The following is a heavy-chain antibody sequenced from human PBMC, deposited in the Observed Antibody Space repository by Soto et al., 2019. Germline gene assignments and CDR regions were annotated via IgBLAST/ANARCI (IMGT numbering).Heavy chain of an antibody. Sequence: GGSLRLSCAASGFTFSNAWINWVRQAPGKGLEWVSAISGSGGSTYYADSVKGRFTISRDNSKNTLHLQMNSLRAEDTAVYYCAKDRGYYYGSGSAEHPYFDYWGQGTLVTVSS. V-gene: IGHV3-23*01. CDR2: ISGSGGST. CDR1: GFTFSNAW. J-gene: IGHJ4*02. CDR3: AKDRGYYYGSGSAEHPYFDY. D-gene: IGHD3-10*01.